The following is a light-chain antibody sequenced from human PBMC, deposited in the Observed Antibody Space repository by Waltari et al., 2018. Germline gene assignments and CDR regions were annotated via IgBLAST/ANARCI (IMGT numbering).Light chain of an antibody. V-gene: IGKV3-11*01. CDR3: QQRRDWPLT. CDR2: DTS. Sequence: DIVLTQSPAILSLSPGERASRSCRASQSVTNYLSWYQQKPGQAPRLLIYDTSNRATGIPARFSGSGFGTDFTLTISSLEPEDFAVYYCQQRRDWPLTFGGGTKVEIK. J-gene: IGKJ4*01. CDR1: QSVTNY.